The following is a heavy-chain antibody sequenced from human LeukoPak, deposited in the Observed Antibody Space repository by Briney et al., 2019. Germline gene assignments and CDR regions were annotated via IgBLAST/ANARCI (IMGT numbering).Heavy chain of an antibody. CDR1: GYTFTTYG. D-gene: IGHD6-6*01. CDR3: ARDRRANIEAPNINWLYP. V-gene: IGHV1-18*01. CDR2: INTYNGNT. Sequence: ASVKVSCKGVGYTFTTYGISWVRQAPGQGLEWMGWINTYNGNTNYAQNLQGRVSMTTDTSTSTAYMELRSLTSDDTAIYYCARDRRANIEAPNINWLYPWGQGTLVTVSS. J-gene: IGHJ5*02.